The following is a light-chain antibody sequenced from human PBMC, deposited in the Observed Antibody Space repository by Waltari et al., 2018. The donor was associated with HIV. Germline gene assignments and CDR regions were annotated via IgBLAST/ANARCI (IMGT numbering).Light chain of an antibody. Sequence: SSELTQDPAVSVALGQTVRITCPGDSLRSYYASWYQQKPGQAPVLVIYGKNNRPSGIPDRFSGSSSGNTASLTITGAQAEDEADYYCNSRDSSGNPLYVFGTGTKVTVL. CDR3: NSRDSSGNPLYV. CDR2: GKN. CDR1: SLRSYY. J-gene: IGLJ1*01. V-gene: IGLV3-19*01.